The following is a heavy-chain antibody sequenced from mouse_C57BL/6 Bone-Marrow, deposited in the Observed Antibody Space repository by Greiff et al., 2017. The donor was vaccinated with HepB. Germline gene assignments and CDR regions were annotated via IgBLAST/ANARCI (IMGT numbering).Heavy chain of an antibody. CDR1: GYSFTGYY. CDR2: INPSTGGT. D-gene: IGHD1-1*01. J-gene: IGHJ3*01. Sequence: EVKLQQSGPELVKPGASVKISCKASGYSFTGYYMNWVKQSPEKSLEWIGEINPSTGGTTYNQKFKAKATLTVDKSSSTAYMQLKSLTSEDSAVYYCARDYYGSSLAYWGQGTLVTVSA. V-gene: IGHV1-42*01. CDR3: ARDYYGSSLAY.